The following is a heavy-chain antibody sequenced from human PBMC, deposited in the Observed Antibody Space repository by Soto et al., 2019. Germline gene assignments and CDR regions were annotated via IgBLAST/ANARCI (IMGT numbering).Heavy chain of an antibody. D-gene: IGHD1-20*01. V-gene: IGHV3-11*01. CDR3: ARDRYTNYGNYFDL. CDR1: GFSFTDYY. CDR2: ITSSGGNA. Sequence: GGSLRLSCADSGFSFTDYYLTWMRQTPEKGLEWIPTITSSGGNAYYAASVEGRVTISRDNAHNSLYLQMSGLRAEDTALYYCARDRYTNYGNYFDLWGQGTLVTVSS. J-gene: IGHJ5*02.